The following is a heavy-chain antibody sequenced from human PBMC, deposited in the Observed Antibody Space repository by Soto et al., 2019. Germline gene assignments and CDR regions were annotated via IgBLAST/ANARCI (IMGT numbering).Heavy chain of an antibody. Sequence: TLSLTCTVSGVSISSYYWSWIRQPAGQGLEWIGRIYTSGSTNYNPTLKSRVTMSVDTSKNQFSLKLSSVTAADTAVYYCARDTHQDLLRYFDWLEPYNCFDPWGQGTLVTVSS. CDR2: IYTSGST. J-gene: IGHJ5*02. D-gene: IGHD3-9*01. CDR1: GVSISSYY. V-gene: IGHV4-4*07. CDR3: ARDTHQDLLRYFDWLEPYNCFDP.